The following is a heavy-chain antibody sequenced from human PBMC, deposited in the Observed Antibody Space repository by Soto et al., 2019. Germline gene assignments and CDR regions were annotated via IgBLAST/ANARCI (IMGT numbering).Heavy chain of an antibody. CDR3: GKDLHHSSGYFFTVRLNAMDV. V-gene: IGHV3-30*18. CDR1: GFTFSSYA. D-gene: IGHD3-22*01. Sequence: GSLRLSCAASGFTFSSYAMQWVRQAPGKGLEWVALMSYDGTNEYYADSVKGRFTISRDNSKNTLFLQINSLRAEDTAVYYCGKDLHHSSGYFFTVRLNAMDVWAQGTTVTV. CDR2: MSYDGTNE. J-gene: IGHJ6*01.